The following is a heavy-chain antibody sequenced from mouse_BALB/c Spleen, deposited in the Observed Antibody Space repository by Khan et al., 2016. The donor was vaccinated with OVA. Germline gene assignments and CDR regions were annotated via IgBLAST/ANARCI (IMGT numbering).Heavy chain of an antibody. CDR1: GYAFSNYW. CDR3: ARSGYDYFAY. Sequence: VQLQQSGAELVRPGSSVKISCKASGYAFSNYWMNWVKQRPGQGLEWIGQIYPGDGDTSFNGKFRGKATLTADKSSSTAYMQLSSLTSEDSAVYFCARSGYDYFAYWAKGLWSLSLQ. CDR2: IYPGDGDT. J-gene: IGHJ3*01. V-gene: IGHV1-80*01. D-gene: IGHD2-14*01.